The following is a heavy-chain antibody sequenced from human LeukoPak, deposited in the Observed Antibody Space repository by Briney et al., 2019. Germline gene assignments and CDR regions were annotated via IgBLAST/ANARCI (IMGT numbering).Heavy chain of an antibody. CDR2: ISSSSSYI. D-gene: IGHD5-24*01. CDR1: GFTFSSYS. J-gene: IGHJ4*02. CDR3: ARADGYNYPNFFDY. Sequence: PGGSLRLSCAASGFTFSSYSMNWVRQAPGKGLEWVSSISSSSSYIYYADSVKGRFTISRDNAKNSLYLQMNSLRAEDTAVYYCARADGYNYPNFFDYWGQGTLVTVSS. V-gene: IGHV3-21*01.